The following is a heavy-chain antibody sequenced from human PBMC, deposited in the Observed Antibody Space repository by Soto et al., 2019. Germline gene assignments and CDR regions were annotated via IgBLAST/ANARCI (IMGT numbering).Heavy chain of an antibody. CDR3: ARLGLTLELPFDY. D-gene: IGHD1-7*01. CDR1: GGSISSSSYY. CDR2: IYYSGST. V-gene: IGHV4-39*01. J-gene: IGHJ4*02. Sequence: SETLSLTCTVSGGSISSSSYYWGWIRQPPGKGLEWIGSIYYSGSTYYNPSLKSRVTISVDTSKNQFSLKLSSVTAADTAVYYCARLGLTLELPFDYWGQGTLVTVSS.